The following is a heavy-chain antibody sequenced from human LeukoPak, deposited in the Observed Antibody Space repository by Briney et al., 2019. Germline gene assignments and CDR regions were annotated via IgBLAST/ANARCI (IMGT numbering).Heavy chain of an antibody. Sequence: GGSLRLSCAASGFTFSSYAMHWVRQAPGKGLEWVAVISYDGSNKYYADSVKGRFTISRDNAKNSLYLQMNSLRAEDTAVYYCARLLRSGYFDYWGQGTLVTVSS. J-gene: IGHJ4*02. CDR2: ISYDGSNK. CDR3: ARLLRSGYFDY. CDR1: GFTFSSYA. V-gene: IGHV3-30-3*01.